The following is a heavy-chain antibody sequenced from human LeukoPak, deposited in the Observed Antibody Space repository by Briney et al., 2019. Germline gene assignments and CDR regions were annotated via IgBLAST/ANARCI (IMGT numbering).Heavy chain of an antibody. CDR2: INPNSGGT. CDR1: GYTFTGYY. Sequence: ASVKVSCKASGYTFTGYYMHWVRQAPGQGLEWMGRINPNSGGTNYAQKFQGRVTMTRDTSISTAYMELSRLRSDDTAVYYCARDPWGNLDGSGPLYFQHWGQGTLVTVSS. J-gene: IGHJ1*01. CDR3: ARDPWGNLDGSGPLYFQH. V-gene: IGHV1-2*06. D-gene: IGHD3-22*01.